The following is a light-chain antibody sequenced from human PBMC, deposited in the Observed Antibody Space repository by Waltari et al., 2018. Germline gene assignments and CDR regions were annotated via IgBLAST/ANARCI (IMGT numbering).Light chain of an antibody. V-gene: IGKV1-NL1*01. Sequence: DIQMTQSPSSLSASVGDRVTITCRASQGISNSLAWYQQKPGKAPKLLLYAASRLESGVPSRFSGSGSGTDYTLTISSLQPEDFATYYCQQYYSTLPLTFGGGTK. CDR3: QQYYSTLPLT. CDR1: QGISNS. J-gene: IGKJ4*01. CDR2: AAS.